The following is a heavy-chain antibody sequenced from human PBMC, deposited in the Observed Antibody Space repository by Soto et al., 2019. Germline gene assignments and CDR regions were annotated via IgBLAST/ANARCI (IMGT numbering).Heavy chain of an antibody. D-gene: IGHD1-20*01. CDR2: IIPIFGTA. Sequence: ASVKVSCKASGGTFSSYAISWVRQAPGQGLEWMGGIIPIFGTANYAQKFQGRVTITADESTSTAYMELSSLRSEDTAVYYCASAFSPWYWFYPWGRGTLVTVSS. J-gene: IGHJ5*02. CDR3: ASAFSPWYWFYP. CDR1: GGTFSSYA. V-gene: IGHV1-69*13.